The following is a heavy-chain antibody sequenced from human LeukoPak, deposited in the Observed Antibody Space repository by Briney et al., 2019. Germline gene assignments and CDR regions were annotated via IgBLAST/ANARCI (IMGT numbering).Heavy chain of an antibody. CDR2: INHSGST. Sequence: SETLSLTCAVYGGSFSGCYWSWIRQPPGKGLEWIGEINHSGSTNYNPSLKSRVPISLATSKNQFSLKLSSVTAADTAVYYCARGLSGYYSSPIDYWGQGTLVTVSS. CDR3: ARGLSGYYSSPIDY. D-gene: IGHD3-22*01. J-gene: IGHJ4*02. CDR1: GGSFSGCY. V-gene: IGHV4-34*01.